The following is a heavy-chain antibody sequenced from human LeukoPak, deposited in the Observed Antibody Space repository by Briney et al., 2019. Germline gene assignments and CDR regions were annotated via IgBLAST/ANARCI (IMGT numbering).Heavy chain of an antibody. Sequence: PGRSLRLSCAASGFTFSSYAMHWVRQAPGKGLEWVAVISYDGSNKYYADSVKGRFTISRDNSKNTLYLQMNSLRAEDTAVYYCARSGQYYFDYWGQGTLVTVSS. CDR3: ARSGQYYFDY. J-gene: IGHJ4*02. CDR2: ISYDGSNK. V-gene: IGHV3-30*01. D-gene: IGHD3-10*01. CDR1: GFTFSSYA.